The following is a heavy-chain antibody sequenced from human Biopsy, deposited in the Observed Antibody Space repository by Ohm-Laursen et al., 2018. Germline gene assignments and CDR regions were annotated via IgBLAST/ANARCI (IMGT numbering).Heavy chain of an antibody. CDR1: GVSITAYY. J-gene: IGHJ6*02. V-gene: IGHV4-59*01. CDR3: ARDVKRYCSGTSCYSGYFGMDV. D-gene: IGHD2-2*01. CDR2: IHHSGST. Sequence: SETLSLTCTVSGVSITAYYWSWIRQPPGRGLECIGNIHHSGSTNYNPSLKSRLTISVDTSKNQFSLKLSSVTAADTAVYFCARDVKRYCSGTSCYSGYFGMDVWGQGTTVTVS.